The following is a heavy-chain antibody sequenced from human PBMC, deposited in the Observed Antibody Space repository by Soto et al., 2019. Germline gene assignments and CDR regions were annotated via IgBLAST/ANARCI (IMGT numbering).Heavy chain of an antibody. CDR1: GYTFTGYY. CDR2: INPNSGGT. J-gene: IGHJ5*02. V-gene: IGHV1-2*04. CDR3: ARGMFGYCSSTSCYGRGVNWFDP. D-gene: IGHD2-2*01. Sequence: ASVKVSCKASGYTFTGYYMHWVRQPPGQGLEWMGWINPNSGGTNYAQKFQGWVTMTRDTSISTAYMELSRLRSDDTAVYYCARGMFGYCSSTSCYGRGVNWFDPWG.